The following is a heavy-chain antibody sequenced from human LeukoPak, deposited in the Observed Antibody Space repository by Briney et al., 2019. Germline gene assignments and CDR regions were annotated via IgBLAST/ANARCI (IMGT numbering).Heavy chain of an antibody. CDR2: IYTSGCT. CDR1: GGSLSSYY. J-gene: IGHJ4*02. V-gene: IGHV4-4*07. D-gene: IGHD3-3*01. Sequence: SETLCLTCTLPGGSLSSYYSSWVRQPARKGLGWIGRIYTSGCTNYNPSLKSRVTMSVDTSKNQFSLKLSSVTAADTAVYYCARVFYYDFCSGYYYFDYWGQGTLVTVSS. CDR3: ARVFYYDFCSGYYYFDY.